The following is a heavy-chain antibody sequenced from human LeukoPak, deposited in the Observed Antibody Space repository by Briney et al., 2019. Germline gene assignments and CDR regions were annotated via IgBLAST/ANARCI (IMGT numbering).Heavy chain of an antibody. D-gene: IGHD1-1*01. CDR1: GYTFTGYY. CDR3: ARSNDVDLFGY. J-gene: IGHJ4*02. V-gene: IGHV1-2*02. Sequence: ASVKVSCKASGYTFTGYYLHWVRQAPGQGLEWMGWINPNSGGTNYAQKFQGRVTMTRDTSLSTVYMELSRLRSDDTAVYYCARSNDVDLFGYWGQGSLVNVPS. CDR2: INPNSGGT.